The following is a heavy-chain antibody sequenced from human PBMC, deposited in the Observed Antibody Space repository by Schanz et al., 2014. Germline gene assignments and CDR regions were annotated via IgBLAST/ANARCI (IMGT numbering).Heavy chain of an antibody. CDR1: GFTFSSYA. D-gene: IGHD3-10*01. V-gene: IGHV3-23*04. J-gene: IGHJ3*02. Sequence: EVQLVESGGGLVQPGGSLRLSCAASGFTFSSYAMSWVRQAPGKGLEWVSAILGLASTTYYADSVKGRFTMSRDNAKNSVFLQMNSLRAEDTAVYYCAKGRFGELSAFDIWGQGTMVTVSS. CDR2: ILGLASTT. CDR3: AKGRFGELSAFDI.